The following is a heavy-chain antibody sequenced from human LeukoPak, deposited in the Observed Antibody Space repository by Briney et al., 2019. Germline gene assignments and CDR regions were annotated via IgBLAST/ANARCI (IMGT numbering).Heavy chain of an antibody. CDR1: GISFSHAW. CDR2: IKSKNDVEAT. Sequence: GGSLRLSCVASGISFSHAWMNWVRQAPGKGLEWVGRIKSKNDVEATDYATPVKDRFIISRDDSKNTVSLQMNSLKTDHTAISYCPTLLPVPAAPTFDDWGQGTLVTVSS. J-gene: IGHJ4*02. CDR3: PTLLPVPAAPTFDD. V-gene: IGHV3-15*01. D-gene: IGHD2-2*01.